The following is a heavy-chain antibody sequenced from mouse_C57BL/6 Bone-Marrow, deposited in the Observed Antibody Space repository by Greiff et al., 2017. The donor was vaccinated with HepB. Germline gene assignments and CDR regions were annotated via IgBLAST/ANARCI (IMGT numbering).Heavy chain of an antibody. CDR2: IYPGDGDT. J-gene: IGHJ3*01. Sequence: QVQLQQSGPELVKPGASVKISCKASGYAFSSSRMNWVKQRPGKGLEWIGRIYPGDGDTNYNGKFKGKATLTADKSSSTAYMPLSSLTSEDSAVYFCARVEWLLYLFAYWGQGTLVTVSA. D-gene: IGHD2-3*01. CDR1: GYAFSSSR. CDR3: ARVEWLLYLFAY. V-gene: IGHV1-82*01.